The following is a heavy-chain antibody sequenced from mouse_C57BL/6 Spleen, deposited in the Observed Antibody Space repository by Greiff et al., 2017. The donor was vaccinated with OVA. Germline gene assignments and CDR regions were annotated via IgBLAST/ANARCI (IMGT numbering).Heavy chain of an antibody. CDR3: ARGIGLLGYFDY. CDR1: GYTFTDYY. D-gene: IGHD3-1*01. J-gene: IGHJ2*01. V-gene: IGHV1-26*01. Sequence: EVQLQQSGPELVKPGASVKISCKASGYTFTDYYMNWVKQSHGKSLEWIGDINPNNGGTSYNQKFKGKATLTVDKSSSTAYMELRSLTSEDSAVYYCARGIGLLGYFDYWGQGTTLTVSS. CDR2: INPNNGGT.